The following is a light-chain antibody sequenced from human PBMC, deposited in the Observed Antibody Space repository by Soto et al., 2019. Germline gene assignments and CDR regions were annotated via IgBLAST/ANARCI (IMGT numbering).Light chain of an antibody. CDR1: QGISTY. J-gene: IGKJ1*01. V-gene: IGKV1-27*01. CDR2: TAS. CDR3: QKYGSAPGT. Sequence: DIQMTQSPSSLSASVGDRVTITCRASQGISTYLAWYQQKPGKDPKLLIYTASTLHSGVPSRFSGSGSGTDFTLTIRGLQPEDVATYYCQKYGSAPGTFGQGTKVEIK.